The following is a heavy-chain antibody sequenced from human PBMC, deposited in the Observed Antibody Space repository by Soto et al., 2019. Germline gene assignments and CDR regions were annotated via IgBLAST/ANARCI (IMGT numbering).Heavy chain of an antibody. V-gene: IGHV3-23*01. CDR2: ISGSGGST. CDR3: AKGKRYYDSSGYSTYDY. Sequence: PGGSLRLSCTASGFTFSSYAMNWVRQAPGKGLEWVSTISGSGGSTYYADSVKGRFTISRDNSRNTLYLQMNSLRAEDTAVYYCAKGKRYYDSSGYSTYDYWGQGTLVTVSS. J-gene: IGHJ4*02. D-gene: IGHD3-22*01. CDR1: GFTFSSYA.